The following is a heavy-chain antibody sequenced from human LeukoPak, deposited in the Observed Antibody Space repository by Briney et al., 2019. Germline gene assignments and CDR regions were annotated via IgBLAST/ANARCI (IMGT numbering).Heavy chain of an antibody. CDR2: ISHSDDST. J-gene: IGHJ6*02. CDR1: GFLFHVYS. D-gene: IGHD3-10*01. V-gene: IGHV3-21*01. CDR3: AAHLWFGELLQSYYGMDV. Sequence: PGGSLRLSCRTSGFLFHVYSMAWVRQAPGKGLEWISTISHSDDSTYYADSVKGRFTISRDNAKSSLYLQMNSLRVEDTAVYYCAAHLWFGELLQSYYGMDVWGQGTTVTVSS.